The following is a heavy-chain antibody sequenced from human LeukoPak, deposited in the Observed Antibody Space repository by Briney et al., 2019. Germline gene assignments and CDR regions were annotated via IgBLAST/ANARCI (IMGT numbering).Heavy chain of an antibody. J-gene: IGHJ4*02. CDR1: GGSIGTYY. V-gene: IGHV4-4*09. CDR3: AGRVGATIWTGMEF. D-gene: IGHD1-26*01. CDR2: IYVTGT. Sequence: SETLSLTCTVSGGSIGTYYWSWIRQSPGKGLEWIGYIYVTGTRYNPYLQSRVTISVDRSRNQFFLKMSSVTAADTAVYYCAGRVGATIWTGMEFWGQGILVTVSS.